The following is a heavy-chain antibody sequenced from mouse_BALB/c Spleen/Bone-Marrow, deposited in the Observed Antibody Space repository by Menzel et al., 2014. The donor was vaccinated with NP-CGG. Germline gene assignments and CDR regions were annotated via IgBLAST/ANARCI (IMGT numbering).Heavy chain of an antibody. CDR2: IYPGNGGT. J-gene: IGHJ2*01. CDR1: GYAFSVYW. V-gene: IGHV1-80*01. Sequence: QVQLQQSGAELVRPGSSVKISCKASGYAFSVYWMNWVKQRPGQGLEWIGQIYPGNGGTNYNGKFKGRATLTADKSSNTAYMQLSSLTSEDSAVHFCARGGITVDYWGQGTTLTVSS. CDR3: ARGGITVDY.